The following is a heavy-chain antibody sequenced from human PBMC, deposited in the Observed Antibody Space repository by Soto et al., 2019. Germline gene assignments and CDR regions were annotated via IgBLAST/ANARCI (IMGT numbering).Heavy chain of an antibody. V-gene: IGHV4-30-4*01. Sequence: SETLSLTCTVSGGSISSGDYYWSWIRQPPGKGLEWIGYIYYSGSTYYNPSLKSRVTISVDTSKNQFSLKLSSVTAADTAVYYCARGTSAAAGNYMDVWGKGTTVTVSS. CDR3: ARGTSAAAGNYMDV. CDR1: GGSISSGDYY. CDR2: IYYSGST. J-gene: IGHJ6*03. D-gene: IGHD6-13*01.